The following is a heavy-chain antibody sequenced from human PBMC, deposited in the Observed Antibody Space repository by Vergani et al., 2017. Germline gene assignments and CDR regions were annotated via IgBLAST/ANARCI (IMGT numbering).Heavy chain of an antibody. CDR1: GFTFSSYE. Sequence: EVQLVESGGGLVQPGGSLRLSCAASGFTFSSYEMNWVRQAPGKGLEWVSYISSSGSTISYADSLKGRFTSSGDNAKNSLYLQMNSLRAEDTAVYYCARDRAFDIWGQGTMVTVSS. V-gene: IGHV3-48*03. J-gene: IGHJ3*02. CDR3: ARDRAFDI. CDR2: ISSSGSTI.